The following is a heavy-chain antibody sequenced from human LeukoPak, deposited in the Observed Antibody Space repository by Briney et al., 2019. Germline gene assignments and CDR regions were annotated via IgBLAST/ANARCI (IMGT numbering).Heavy chain of an antibody. CDR1: GYTFTSYY. Sequence: ASVKVSCKASGYTFTSYYMHWVRQDPGQGLEWMGIINPSGGSTSYAQKFQGRVTMTRDTSTSTVYMELSSLRSEDTAVYYCARDIGGYSYGPPFDYWGQGTLVTVSS. CDR2: INPSGGST. CDR3: ARDIGGYSYGPPFDY. J-gene: IGHJ4*02. V-gene: IGHV1-46*01. D-gene: IGHD5-18*01.